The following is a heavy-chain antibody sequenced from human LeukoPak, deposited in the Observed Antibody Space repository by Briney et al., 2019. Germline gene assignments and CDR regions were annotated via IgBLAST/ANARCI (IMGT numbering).Heavy chain of an antibody. V-gene: IGHV3-21*01. CDR1: GFTLSSYS. D-gene: IGHD2-2*01. J-gene: IGHJ4*02. CDR2: ISSSSSYI. CDR3: ARDDIVVVPAAPGSPFDY. Sequence: GGSLRLSCAASGFTLSSYSMNWVRQAPGKGLEWVSSISSSSSYIYYADSVKGRFTISRDNAKNSLYLQMNSLRAEDTAVYYCARDDIVVVPAAPGSPFDYWGQGTLVTVSS.